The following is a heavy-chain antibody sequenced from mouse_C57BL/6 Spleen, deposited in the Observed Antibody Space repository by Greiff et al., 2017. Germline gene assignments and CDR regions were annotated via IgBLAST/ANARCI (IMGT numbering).Heavy chain of an antibody. J-gene: IGHJ2*01. CDR2: INYDGSST. V-gene: IGHV5-16*01. D-gene: IGHD2-1*01. CDR3: ARLRDYGNLVDD. CDR1: GFTFSDYY. Sequence: EVMLVESEGGLVQPGSSMKLSCTASGFTFSDYYMAWVRQVPEKGLEWVANINYDGSSTYYLDSLKSRFIISRDNAKNILYLQMSSLKSEDTATYYCARLRDYGNLVDDWGKGNTLTVSS.